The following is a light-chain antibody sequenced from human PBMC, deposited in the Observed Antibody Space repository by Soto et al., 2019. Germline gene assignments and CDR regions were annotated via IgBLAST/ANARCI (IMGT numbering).Light chain of an antibody. J-gene: IGKJ1*01. CDR3: RQYGSTQWT. CDR1: QSISSSY. Sequence: DIVLTQSPGTLSLSLGERATLSCRASQSISSSYLAWYQQNPGQPPRLLINGTSSRASGIPDRCSGSGSGTDFTLIISRLVPEDVAVYYCRQYGSTQWTFGQGTKVDIK. CDR2: GTS. V-gene: IGKV3-20*01.